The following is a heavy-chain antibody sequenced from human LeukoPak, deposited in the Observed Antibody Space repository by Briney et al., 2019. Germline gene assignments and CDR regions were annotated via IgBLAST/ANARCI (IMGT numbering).Heavy chain of an antibody. J-gene: IGHJ4*02. Sequence: GASVKVSCKVSGYTLTELSIHWVRQAPGKGLEWMGGFDPEDGETIYAQKFQGRVTMTEDTSTDTAYMELSSLRSEDTAVYYCATMGEKYSGSFPFDYWGQGTLVTVSS. CDR2: FDPEDGET. D-gene: IGHD1-26*01. CDR3: ATMGEKYSGSFPFDY. V-gene: IGHV1-24*01. CDR1: GYTLTELS.